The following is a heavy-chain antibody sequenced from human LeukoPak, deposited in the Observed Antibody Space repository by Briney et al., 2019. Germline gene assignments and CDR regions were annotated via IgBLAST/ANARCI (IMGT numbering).Heavy chain of an antibody. CDR3: ARDYEYYYDSSGYYRHDAFDI. J-gene: IGHJ3*02. V-gene: IGHV3-21*01. D-gene: IGHD3-22*01. CDR2: ISSSSSYI. Sequence: GGSLRLSCAASGFTFSSYSMTWVRQAPGKGLEWVSSISSSSSYIYYADSVKGRFTISRDNAKNSLYLQMNSLRAEDTAVYYCARDYEYYYDSSGYYRHDAFDIWGQGTMVTVSS. CDR1: GFTFSSYS.